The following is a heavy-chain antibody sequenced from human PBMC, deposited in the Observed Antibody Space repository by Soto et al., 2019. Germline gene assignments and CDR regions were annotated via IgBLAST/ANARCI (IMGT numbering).Heavy chain of an antibody. Sequence: GGSLRLSCAASGFTFSSYAMSWVRQALGKGLEWVSAISGSGGRTYYADSVKGRFTISRDNSKNTPYLQMNSLRAEDTAVYYCAKGGSGSYYYYMDVWGKGTTVTVSS. CDR3: AKGGSGSYYYYMDV. J-gene: IGHJ6*03. CDR1: GFTFSSYA. V-gene: IGHV3-23*01. D-gene: IGHD3-10*01. CDR2: ISGSGGRT.